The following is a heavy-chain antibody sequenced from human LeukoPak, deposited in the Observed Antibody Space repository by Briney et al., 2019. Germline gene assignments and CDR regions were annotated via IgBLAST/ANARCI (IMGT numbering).Heavy chain of an antibody. D-gene: IGHD2-8*01. CDR3: AKGRWYYFDY. V-gene: IGHV3-30*02. CDR1: GFTFSSYG. CDR2: IRYDGSNK. J-gene: IGHJ4*02. Sequence: GGSLRLSCAASGFTFSSYGMHRVRQAPGKGLEWVAFIRYDGSNKYYADSVKGRFTISRDNSKNTLYLQMNSLRAEDTAVYYCAKGRWYYFDYWGQGTLVTVSS.